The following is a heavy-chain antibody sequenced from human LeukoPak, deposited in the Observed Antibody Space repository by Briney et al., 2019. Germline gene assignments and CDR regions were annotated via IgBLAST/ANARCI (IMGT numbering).Heavy chain of an antibody. CDR2: IYYSGST. J-gene: IGHJ3*02. CDR3: ARERIWEAFDI. CDR1: GGSISDYY. D-gene: IGHD2-15*01. V-gene: IGHV4-59*01. Sequence: PSETLSLTCTVSGGSISDYYWSWIRQPPGKGLEWIGYIYYSGSTNYNPSLKSRVTISVDTSKTQFSLKLTSVTAADTAVYYCARERIWEAFDIWGQGTMVTVSS.